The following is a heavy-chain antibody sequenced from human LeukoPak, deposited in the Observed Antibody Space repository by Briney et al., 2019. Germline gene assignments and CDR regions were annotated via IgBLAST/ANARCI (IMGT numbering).Heavy chain of an antibody. Sequence: SETLSLTCTVSGGSISSYYWSWIRQPAGKGLEWIGRIYTSGSTNYNPSLKSRVTMSVDTSKNQFSLKLSSVTAADTAVYYCARLRSRGWNGAYNWFDPWGQGTLVTVSS. D-gene: IGHD1-1*01. CDR2: IYTSGST. J-gene: IGHJ5*02. CDR3: ARLRSRGWNGAYNWFDP. CDR1: GGSISSYY. V-gene: IGHV4-4*07.